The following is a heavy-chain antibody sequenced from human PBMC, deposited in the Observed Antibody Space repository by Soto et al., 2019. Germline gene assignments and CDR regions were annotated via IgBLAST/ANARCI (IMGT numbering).Heavy chain of an antibody. CDR3: ARGFGYIHGPYEYYFEH. J-gene: IGHJ4*02. CDR1: GYIFNDYY. V-gene: IGHV1-2*02. CDR2: INPTSGGT. Sequence: ASVKVSCKASGYIFNDYYIHWVRQAPGQGLEWMGWINPTSGGTNYAQKFQGTVTMTSDTSLSTAYMDLSRLSSEDTAVYYCARGFGYIHGPYEYYFEHSSPGPLVS. D-gene: IGHD5-18*01.